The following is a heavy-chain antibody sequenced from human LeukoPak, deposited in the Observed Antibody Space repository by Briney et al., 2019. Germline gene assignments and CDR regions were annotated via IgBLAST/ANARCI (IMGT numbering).Heavy chain of an antibody. Sequence: SETLSLTCTVSGGSISSSSYYWGWIRQPPGKGLEWIGSIYYSGSTYYNPSLKSRVTISVDTSKNQFSVKLSSVTAADTAVYYCARPRGSGSNNWFDPWGQGTLVTVSS. CDR2: IYYSGST. CDR3: ARPRGSGSNNWFDP. J-gene: IGHJ5*02. V-gene: IGHV4-39*01. CDR1: GGSISSSSYY. D-gene: IGHD3-10*01.